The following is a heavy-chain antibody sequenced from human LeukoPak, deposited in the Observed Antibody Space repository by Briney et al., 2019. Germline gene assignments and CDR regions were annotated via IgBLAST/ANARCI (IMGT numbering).Heavy chain of an antibody. CDR2: INWNGGST. Sequence: PGGSLRLSCAASGFTFSSYEMDWVRQAPGKGLEWVSGINWNGGSTGYADSVKGRFTISRDNAKNSLYLQMNSLRAEDTAVYYCAKDGGYGSGSYYPDYWGQGTLVTVSS. D-gene: IGHD3-10*01. CDR3: AKDGGYGSGSYYPDY. V-gene: IGHV3-20*04. CDR1: GFTFSSYE. J-gene: IGHJ4*02.